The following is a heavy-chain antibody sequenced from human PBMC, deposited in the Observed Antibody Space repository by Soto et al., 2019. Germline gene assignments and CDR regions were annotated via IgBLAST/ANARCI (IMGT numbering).Heavy chain of an antibody. CDR3: ARYLLGCNDQPHYYCYYKDV. CDR2: IYYSGST. Sequence: PSETLSLTCTVSGGSISSGGYYWSWIRQHPGKGLEWIGYIYYSGSTYYNPSLKSRVTISVDTSKNQFSLKLSSVTAADTAVYYCARYLLGCNDQPHYYCYYKDVWGKGTTDPVSS. CDR1: GGSISSGGYY. V-gene: IGHV4-31*03. J-gene: IGHJ6*03. D-gene: IGHD1-1*01.